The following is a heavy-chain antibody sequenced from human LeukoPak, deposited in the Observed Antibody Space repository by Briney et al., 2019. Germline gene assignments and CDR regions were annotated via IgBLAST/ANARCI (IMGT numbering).Heavy chain of an antibody. CDR1: GFTFSDYA. CDR3: ARSVPDYTRFDF. D-gene: IGHD4-11*01. Sequence: GGSLRLSRVASGFTFSDYAMNWVRQAPGKGLEWVSTFKTNYNQVYYAESVRGRFTISTDNSKNTAYLQMNSLRVEDTALYYCARSVPDYTRFDFWGQGALVTVSS. CDR2: FKTNYNQV. J-gene: IGHJ4*02. V-gene: IGHV3-23*05.